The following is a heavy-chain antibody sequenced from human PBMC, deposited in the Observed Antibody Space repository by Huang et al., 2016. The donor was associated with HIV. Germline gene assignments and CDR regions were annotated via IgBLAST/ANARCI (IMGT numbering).Heavy chain of an antibody. V-gene: IGHV4-34*01. Sequence: QVQLRQWGAGLVKPSETLSLTCAVYGGSFSGYYWTWIRQSPGQGLEWIGEINHIGKTNYQPSLKSRVTSSKDTAKNQFALQLTSVAAADTGVYFCAREKAADSAWYGVYYFDYWGEGALVTVTS. CDR3: AREKAADSAWYGVYYFDY. D-gene: IGHD6-19*01. CDR2: INHIGKT. CDR1: GGSFSGYY. J-gene: IGHJ4*02.